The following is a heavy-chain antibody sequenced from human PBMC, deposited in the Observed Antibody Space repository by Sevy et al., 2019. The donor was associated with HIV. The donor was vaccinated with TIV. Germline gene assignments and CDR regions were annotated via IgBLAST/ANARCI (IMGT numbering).Heavy chain of an antibody. J-gene: IGHJ4*02. V-gene: IGHV3-48*01. Sequence: GGSLRLSCEASGFSLSDYSITWVRRAPGKGLEWVSYISGSGGTIYYADSVKGRFTISRDNDKNSVYLQLNSLRGDDTAVYFCTRDPSSRFPGSYPAHYFDLWGQGTQVTVSS. CDR2: ISGSGGTI. CDR1: GFSLSDYS. D-gene: IGHD1-26*01. CDR3: TRDPSSRFPGSYPAHYFDL.